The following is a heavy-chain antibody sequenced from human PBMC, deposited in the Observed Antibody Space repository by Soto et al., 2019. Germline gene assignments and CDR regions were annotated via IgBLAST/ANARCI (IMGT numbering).Heavy chain of an antibody. D-gene: IGHD1-26*01. J-gene: IGHJ6*02. CDR2: IIPIYGTA. Sequence: QVQLVQSGAEVKKPGSSVKVYCKASGGTFSSFTINWVRLAPGQGLEWMGGIIPIYGTANYALSFQGRITITADDSTNTAYMELSSLRSEDTAIYYCAKDRRADWESYYYYAMDVWGQGTTVTVSS. V-gene: IGHV1-69*01. CDR1: GGTFSSFT. CDR3: AKDRRADWESYYYYAMDV.